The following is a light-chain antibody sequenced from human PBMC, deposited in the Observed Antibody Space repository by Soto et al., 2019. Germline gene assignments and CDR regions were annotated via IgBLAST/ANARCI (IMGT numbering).Light chain of an antibody. V-gene: IGKV3-20*01. CDR3: QQYGSSPTT. CDR1: QSVTSNY. CDR2: GAS. Sequence: EIVLTQSPGTLSLSPGERDTLSCRASQSVTSNYLAWYQQKPGQAPRLLFFGASIRATGIPDRFSGSGSGTDVTLTIIRLEPEDFAVYHCQQYGSSPTTFGQGTKVEIK. J-gene: IGKJ1*01.